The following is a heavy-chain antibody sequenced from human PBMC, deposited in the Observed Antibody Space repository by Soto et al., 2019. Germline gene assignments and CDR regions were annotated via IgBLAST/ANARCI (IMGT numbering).Heavy chain of an antibody. V-gene: IGHV3-48*01. CDR3: VRDSESGGDEYFQY. CDR1: GFTFRNYS. J-gene: IGHJ1*01. Sequence: EVQLVESGGGLVQPGGSLRLSCAASGFTFRNYSMNWVRQAPGKGLEWVSFITGSSSTIHYADSVKGRFTISRDNAKNSLYLPMNSLRADDTAVYYCVRDSESGGDEYFQYWGQGTLVTVSS. CDR2: ITGSSSTI. D-gene: IGHD2-21*02.